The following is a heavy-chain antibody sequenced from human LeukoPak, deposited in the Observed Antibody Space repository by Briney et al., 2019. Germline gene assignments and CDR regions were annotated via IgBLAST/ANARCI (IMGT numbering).Heavy chain of an antibody. CDR1: GFTFSSYA. D-gene: IGHD2-2*01. CDR3: ARDAYCTSASCRRDFDS. J-gene: IGHJ4*02. Sequence: PGGSLRLSCAVSGFTFSSYAISWVRQAPGTGLQWVSAISGSGYDTYYADSVKGRFTISRDNSKSTLYLQMDSLRAEDTAVYYYARDAYCTSASCRRDFDSWGQGTLVTVSS. CDR2: ISGSGYDT. V-gene: IGHV3-23*01.